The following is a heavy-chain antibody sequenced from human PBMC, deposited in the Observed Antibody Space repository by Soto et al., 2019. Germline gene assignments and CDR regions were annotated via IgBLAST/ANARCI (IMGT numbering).Heavy chain of an antibody. CDR3: ATPYSSSPTQQFDP. D-gene: IGHD6-6*01. CDR1: GYTLTELS. Sequence: ASVKVSCKVSGYTLTELSMHWVRQAPGKGLEWMGGFDPEDGETIYAQKFQGRVTMTEDTPTDTAYMELSSLRSEDTAVYYCATPYSSSPTQQFDPWGQGTLVTVSS. CDR2: FDPEDGET. V-gene: IGHV1-24*01. J-gene: IGHJ5*02.